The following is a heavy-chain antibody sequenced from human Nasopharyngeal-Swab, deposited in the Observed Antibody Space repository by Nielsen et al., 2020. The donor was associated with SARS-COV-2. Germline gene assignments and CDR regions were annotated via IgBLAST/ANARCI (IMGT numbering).Heavy chain of an antibody. CDR3: ARDTAAYYYGSGSYYIPPNY. Sequence: WVRQAPGQGLEWMGWISACNGNTNYAQKLQGRVTMTTDTSTSTAYMELRSLRSDDTAVYYCARDTAAYYYGSGSYYIPPNYWGQGTLVTVSS. D-gene: IGHD3-10*01. CDR2: ISACNGNT. J-gene: IGHJ4*02. V-gene: IGHV1-18*01.